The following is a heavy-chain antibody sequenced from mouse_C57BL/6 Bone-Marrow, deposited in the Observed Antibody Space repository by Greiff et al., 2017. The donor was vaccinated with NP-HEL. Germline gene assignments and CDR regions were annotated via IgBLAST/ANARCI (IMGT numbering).Heavy chain of an antibody. CDR2: ISDGGSYT. CDR1: GFTFSSYA. Sequence: EVKLVESGGGFVKPGGSLKLSCAASGFTFSSYAMSWVRQTPEKRLEWVATISDGGSYTYYPDNVKGRFTISRDNDKNNLYLQMSHLKSEDTAMYYCAREDQTGGYFDVWGTGTTVTVSS. CDR3: AREDQTGGYFDV. D-gene: IGHD4-1*01. V-gene: IGHV5-4*01. J-gene: IGHJ1*03.